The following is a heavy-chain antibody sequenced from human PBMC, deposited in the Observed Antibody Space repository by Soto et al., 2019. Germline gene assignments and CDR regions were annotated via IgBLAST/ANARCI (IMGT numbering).Heavy chain of an antibody. J-gene: IGHJ3*02. CDR2: ISYDGNHK. CDR3: ATNNFDI. V-gene: IGHV3-30-3*01. CDR1: GLTFRNYA. Sequence: SMRLSCAASGLTFRNYAIHWVRQAPGKGLEWVTVISYDGNHKNYAGSVKGRFTISRDDSRYTVYLQMSSLKTEDTAVYYCATNNFDIWGQGTKVTVSS.